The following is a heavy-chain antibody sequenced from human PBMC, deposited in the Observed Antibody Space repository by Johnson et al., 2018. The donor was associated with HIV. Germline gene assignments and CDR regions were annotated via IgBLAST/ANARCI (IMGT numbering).Heavy chain of an antibody. CDR2: IYSGGST. J-gene: IGHJ3*02. D-gene: IGHD3-22*01. V-gene: IGHV3-66*01. Sequence: VQLVESGGGVVRPGGSLRLSCAASGFTFDDYGMSWVRQAPGKGLEWVSIIYSGGSTYYADSVKGRFTISRDNSKNTLYVQMNSLRAEDTAVNYCAKDTEGSGYAFDIWGQGTLVTVSS. CDR3: AKDTEGSGYAFDI. CDR1: GFTFDDYG.